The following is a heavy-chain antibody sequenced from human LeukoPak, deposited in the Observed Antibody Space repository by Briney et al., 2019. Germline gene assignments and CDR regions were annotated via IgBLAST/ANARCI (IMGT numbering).Heavy chain of an antibody. CDR2: IYYSGST. CDR3: ARTLTPYCSGGSCYGKNAFDS. V-gene: IGHV4-28*01. J-gene: IGHJ3*02. D-gene: IGHD2-15*01. CDR1: GYSISSSNW. Sequence: SDTLSLTCAVSGYSISSSNWWGWIRQPPGKGLEWIGYIYYSGSTYYNPSLKSRVTMSVDTSKNQFSLKLGSVTAVDTAVYYCARTLTPYCSGGSCYGKNAFDSWGQGTMVTVSS.